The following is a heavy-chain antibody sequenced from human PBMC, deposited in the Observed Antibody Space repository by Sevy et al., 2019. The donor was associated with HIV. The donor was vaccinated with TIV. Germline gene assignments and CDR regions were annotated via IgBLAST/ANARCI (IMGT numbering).Heavy chain of an antibody. CDR3: ATGGYSRSYSNRGLMVY. D-gene: IGHD1-26*01. V-gene: IGHV1-24*01. Sequence: ASVKVSCKVSGYTLTELSMHWVRQAPGKGLEWMGGFVPEDGETMYAQKFQGRGTMTEDTSTETIYMELSSLRSDDTAVYYSATGGYSRSYSNRGLMVYWGQGTMVTVSS. CDR1: GYTLTELS. CDR2: FVPEDGET. J-gene: IGHJ4*02.